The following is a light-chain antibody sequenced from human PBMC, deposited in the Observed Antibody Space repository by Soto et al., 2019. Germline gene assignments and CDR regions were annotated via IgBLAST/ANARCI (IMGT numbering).Light chain of an antibody. J-gene: IGLJ3*02. V-gene: IGLV1-44*01. CDR3: GAWDDSLNGWV. Sequence: QSVLTQPPSASGTPGPRVTISCSGSSSNLGSNSVNWYQQVPGTAPKLLISSDNQRPSGVPDRFSGSQSGTSASLAISGRQSEDEADYHCGAWDDSLNGWVFGGGTKLTVL. CDR2: SDN. CDR1: SSNLGSNS.